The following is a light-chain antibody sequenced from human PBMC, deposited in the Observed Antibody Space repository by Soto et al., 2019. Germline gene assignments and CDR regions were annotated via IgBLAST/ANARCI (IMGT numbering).Light chain of an antibody. J-gene: IGKJ3*01. CDR3: QRYSSVPV. Sequence: DIQMTQSPTSLSASVGDRVTITCRASQGIRNFVAWYQQKPGKAPTLLIYAASTLQSGVPSRFSGSGSGTDFTLTINSLQPGDVAPSSGQRYSSVPVFGPGTKVEIK. V-gene: IGKV1-27*01. CDR1: QGIRNF. CDR2: AAS.